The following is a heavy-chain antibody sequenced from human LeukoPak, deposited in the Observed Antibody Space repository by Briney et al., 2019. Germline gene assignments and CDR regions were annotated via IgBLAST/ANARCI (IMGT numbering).Heavy chain of an antibody. CDR3: AKEIDVLYSFDY. Sequence: EPGGSLRLSCAASGFTFSSYGMHWVRQAPGKGLEWVAFIRYDGSNEYYVDAVKGRFTVSRDNSKNTLYLQMNSLRAEDTAVYYCAKEIDVLYSFDYWGQGTLVTVSS. D-gene: IGHD3-16*01. CDR1: GFTFSSYG. V-gene: IGHV3-30*02. CDR2: IRYDGSNE. J-gene: IGHJ4*02.